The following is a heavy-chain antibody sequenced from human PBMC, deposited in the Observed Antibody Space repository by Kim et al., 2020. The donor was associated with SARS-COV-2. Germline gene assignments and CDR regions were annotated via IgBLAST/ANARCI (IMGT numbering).Heavy chain of an antibody. CDR2: IYYSGST. J-gene: IGHJ4*02. D-gene: IGHD3-16*01. CDR1: GGSISSYY. Sequence: SETLSLTCTVSGGSISSYYWSWIRQPPGKGLEWIGYIYYSGSTNYNPSLKSRVTISVDTSKNQFSLKLSSVTAADTAVYYCARGNTYYDYGLYYFDYWGQGTLVTVSS. CDR3: ARGNTYYDYGLYYFDY. V-gene: IGHV4-59*13.